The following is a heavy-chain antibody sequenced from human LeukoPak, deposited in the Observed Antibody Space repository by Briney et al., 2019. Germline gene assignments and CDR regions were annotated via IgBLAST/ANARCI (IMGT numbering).Heavy chain of an antibody. CDR3: ARGFPEFYCTGGACVLDP. CDR2: FDPEDGET. Sequence: ASVKVSCKVSGYTVTELSMHWVRQAPGKGLEWMGGFDPEDGETIYAQKFQGRVTMTEDTSTDTAYMELSSLRSEDTAVYYCARGFPEFYCTGGACVLDPWGQGTLVTVSS. CDR1: GYTVTELS. J-gene: IGHJ5*02. D-gene: IGHD2-8*02. V-gene: IGHV1-24*01.